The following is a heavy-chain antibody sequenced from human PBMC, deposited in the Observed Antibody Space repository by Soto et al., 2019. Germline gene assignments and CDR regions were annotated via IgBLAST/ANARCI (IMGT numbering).Heavy chain of an antibody. Sequence: EVQLVESGGGLVKPGGSLRLSCEASGFIFSNAWMSWVRQAPGKGLEWVGLIKKKADGGTTEYAAPLKGRFTISRDDSKNTLYLQITSLKTEDTGMYYCRTQWLDWGQGTLVTVSS. J-gene: IGHJ4*02. CDR1: GFIFSNAW. CDR2: IKKKADGGTT. V-gene: IGHV3-15*01. CDR3: RTQWLD. D-gene: IGHD6-19*01.